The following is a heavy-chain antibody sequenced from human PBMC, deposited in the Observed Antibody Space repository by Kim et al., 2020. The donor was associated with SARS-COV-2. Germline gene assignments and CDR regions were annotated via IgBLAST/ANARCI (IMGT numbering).Heavy chain of an antibody. Sequence: YKPSLKTRVTISVATSKNQFSLKLSSVTAADTAVYYCARRSITGTTGSDYWGQGTLVTVSS. D-gene: IGHD1-20*01. CDR3: ARRSITGTTGSDY. V-gene: IGHV4-39*01. J-gene: IGHJ4*02.